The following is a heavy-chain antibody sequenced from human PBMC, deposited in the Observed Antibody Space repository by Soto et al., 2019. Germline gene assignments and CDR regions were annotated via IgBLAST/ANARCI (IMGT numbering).Heavy chain of an antibody. V-gene: IGHV4-59*01. Sequence: QVQLQESGPGLVKPSETLSLTCTVSGGSISGYFWSWIRQPPGKGLEWIGNIYNSGNTNYNPSLLSRVTISVDTSKNPVSLNLTSVTAADTAVYYCAAPPRYWGQGILVTVSS. CDR3: AAPPRY. CDR2: IYNSGNT. CDR1: GGSISGYF. J-gene: IGHJ4*02.